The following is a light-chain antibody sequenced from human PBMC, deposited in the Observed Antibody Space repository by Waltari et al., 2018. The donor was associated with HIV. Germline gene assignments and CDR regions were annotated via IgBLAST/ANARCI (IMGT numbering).Light chain of an antibody. J-gene: IGLJ3*02. CDR2: GNS. Sequence: QCVLTQPPSVSGAPGQRVTISCTGSSSNIGAGYDVHWYQQLPGTAPKLPLYGNSNRPSGVPDRFSGSKSGTSASLAITGLQAEDEADYYCQSYDSSLSGSWVFGGGTKLTVL. CDR1: SSNIGAGYD. V-gene: IGLV1-40*01. CDR3: QSYDSSLSGSWV.